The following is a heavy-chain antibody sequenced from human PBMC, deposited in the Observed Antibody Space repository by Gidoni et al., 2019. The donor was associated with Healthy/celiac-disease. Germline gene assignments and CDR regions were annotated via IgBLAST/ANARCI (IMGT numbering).Heavy chain of an antibody. J-gene: IGHJ6*03. CDR2: INHSGST. CDR3: ASGGVSMVRGVTFCMDV. CDR1: GGSCSGYY. D-gene: IGHD3-10*01. V-gene: IGHV4-34*01. Sequence: QVQLQQWGAGLLKPSETLSLTCAVYGGSCSGYYWSWIRQPPGKGLEWIGEINHSGSTNYNASLKSRITILVDTSKNQFSLNLSSVTAAYPAVYYCASGGVSMVRGVTFCMDVWGKGTTVTVSS.